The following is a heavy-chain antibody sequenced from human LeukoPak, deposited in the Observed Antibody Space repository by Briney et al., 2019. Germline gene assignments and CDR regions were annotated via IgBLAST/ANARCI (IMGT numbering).Heavy chain of an antibody. CDR2: ISDNSNYI. Sequence: GGSLRLSCAASGFTFSSYAMNWVRQAPGKGLEWVSSISDNSNYIYYSDSVEGRFTISRDNAKNSLYLQMNSLRVEDTAVYYCANHLACGSTSCPPFDSWGQGTLVTVSS. V-gene: IGHV3-21*01. CDR3: ANHLACGSTSCPPFDS. J-gene: IGHJ4*02. D-gene: IGHD2-2*01. CDR1: GFTFSSYA.